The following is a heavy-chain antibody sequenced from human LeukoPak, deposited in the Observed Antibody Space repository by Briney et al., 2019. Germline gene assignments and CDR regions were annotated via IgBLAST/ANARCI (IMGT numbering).Heavy chain of an antibody. Sequence: SETLSLTCTVSGRPISSSRYYWGWVRQPPGEGLECIGSIYYSGSTYYNPSLKSRVTISVDTSKNQFYLKLSSVTAADTAVYYCARQMYGDYDFFNYWGQGTLVTVSS. CDR2: IYYSGST. CDR1: GRPISSSRYY. CDR3: ARQMYGDYDFFNY. J-gene: IGHJ4*02. D-gene: IGHD4-17*01. V-gene: IGHV4-39*01.